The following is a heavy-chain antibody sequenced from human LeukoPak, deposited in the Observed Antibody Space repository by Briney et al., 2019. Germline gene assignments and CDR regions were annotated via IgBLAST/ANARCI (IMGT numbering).Heavy chain of an antibody. J-gene: IGHJ4*02. V-gene: IGHV4-4*07. CDR2: IFTSGNT. D-gene: IGHD2-21*01. Sequence: SETLSLTCTVSGGSMSNYYWSWIRQPAGKGLEWIGRIFTSGNTKYNPSLQSRVTMSVDTSRRQISLKVTSVTAADTAMYYCATDRPHTASNYAYWGQGILVTVSS. CDR1: GGSMSNYY. CDR3: ATDRPHTASNYAY.